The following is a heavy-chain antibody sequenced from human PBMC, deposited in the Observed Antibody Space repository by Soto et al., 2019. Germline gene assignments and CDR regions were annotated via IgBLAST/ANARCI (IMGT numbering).Heavy chain of an antibody. CDR1: GGTFSSYA. J-gene: IGHJ6*02. Sequence: ASVKVSCKASGGTFSSYAISWVRQAPGQGLEWMGGIIPIFGTANYAQKFQGRVTITADESTSTAYMELSSLRSEDTAVYYCAREIGYGDYYYGMDVWGQGTTVTVSS. CDR3: AREIGYGDYYYGMDV. CDR2: IIPIFGTA. V-gene: IGHV1-69*13. D-gene: IGHD4-17*01.